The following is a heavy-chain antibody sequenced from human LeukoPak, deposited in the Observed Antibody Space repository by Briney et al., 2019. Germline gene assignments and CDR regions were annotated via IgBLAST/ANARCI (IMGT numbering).Heavy chain of an antibody. D-gene: IGHD1-26*01. CDR3: LRCQVVGASWGRYFHPMDV. Sequence: SETLSLTCAVSGGSISSSWWSWVRQPPGKGLEWIGSLYYSGSTDYNPSLKSRVTISVDTSKNQFSLKLRSVTAADTAVYYCLRCQVVGASWGRYFHPMDVWGLGTTVTVSS. CDR1: GGSISSSW. J-gene: IGHJ6*02. CDR2: LYYSGST. V-gene: IGHV4-59*08.